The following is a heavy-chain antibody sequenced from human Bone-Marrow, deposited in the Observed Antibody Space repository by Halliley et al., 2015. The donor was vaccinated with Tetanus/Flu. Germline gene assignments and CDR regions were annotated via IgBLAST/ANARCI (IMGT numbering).Heavy chain of an antibody. V-gene: IGHV3-23*01. Sequence: SLRLSCAASGFTFSSYAMSWVRQAPGKGLEWVSGISGSGGSTYYADSVKGRFTISRDNSKNTLYLQMNSLRAEDTAVYYCAKLESYNGSGRGYWGQGTLVTVSS. CDR3: AKLESYNGSGRGY. CDR1: GFTFSSYA. J-gene: IGHJ4*02. CDR2: ISGSGGST. D-gene: IGHD3-10*01.